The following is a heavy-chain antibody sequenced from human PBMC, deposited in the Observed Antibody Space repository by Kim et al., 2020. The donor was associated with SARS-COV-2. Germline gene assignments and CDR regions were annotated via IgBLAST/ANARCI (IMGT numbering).Heavy chain of an antibody. CDR1: GFTFSSYS. CDR3: ASVLTSGWSYFDY. D-gene: IGHD6-19*01. J-gene: IGHJ4*02. CDR2: ISSSSSYI. V-gene: IGHV3-21*04. Sequence: GGSLRLSCAASGFTFSSYSMNWVRQAPGKGLEWISSISSSSSYIYYADSVKGRFTISRDNARASLYLQMNSLRAEDTAVYYCASVLTSGWSYFDYCGQGT.